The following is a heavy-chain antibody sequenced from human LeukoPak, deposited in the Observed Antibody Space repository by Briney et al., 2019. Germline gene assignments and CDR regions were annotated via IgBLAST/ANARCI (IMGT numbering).Heavy chain of an antibody. J-gene: IGHJ6*03. Sequence: GGSLRLSCAASGFTFSSYAMSWVRQAPGKGLEWVSAISGSGGSTYYAGSVKGRFTISRDNSNNTLYLQMNSLRAEDTALYYCARQVVPAANYFYYYMDVWGKGTTVTVSS. D-gene: IGHD2-2*01. CDR3: ARQVVPAANYFYYYMDV. V-gene: IGHV3-23*01. CDR2: ISGSGGST. CDR1: GFTFSSYA.